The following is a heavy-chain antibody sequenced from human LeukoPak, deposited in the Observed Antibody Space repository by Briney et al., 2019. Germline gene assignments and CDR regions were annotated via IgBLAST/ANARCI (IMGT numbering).Heavy chain of an antibody. V-gene: IGHV1-69*01. J-gene: IGHJ3*02. CDR3: AREANIVAILDAFDI. CDR2: IIPIFGTA. Sequence: ASVKVSCEASGGTFSSYAISWVRQAPGRGLEWMGGIIPIFGTANYAQKFQGRVTITADESTSTAYMELSSLRSEDTAVYYCAREANIVAILDAFDIWGQGTMVTVSS. D-gene: IGHD5-12*01. CDR1: GGTFSSYA.